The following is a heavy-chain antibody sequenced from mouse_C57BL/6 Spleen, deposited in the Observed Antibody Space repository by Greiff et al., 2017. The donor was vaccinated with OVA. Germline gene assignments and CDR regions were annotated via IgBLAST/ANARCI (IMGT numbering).Heavy chain of an antibody. J-gene: IGHJ4*01. Sequence: VQLVESGPELVKPGASVKISCKASGYAFSSSWMNWVKQRPGKGLEWIGRIYPGDGDTNYNGKFKGKATLTADKSSSTAYMQLSSLTSEDSAVYFCARDSSGYVRYAMDYWGQGTSVTVSS. CDR3: ARDSSGYVRYAMDY. CDR1: GYAFSSSW. D-gene: IGHD3-2*02. CDR2: IYPGDGDT. V-gene: IGHV1-82*01.